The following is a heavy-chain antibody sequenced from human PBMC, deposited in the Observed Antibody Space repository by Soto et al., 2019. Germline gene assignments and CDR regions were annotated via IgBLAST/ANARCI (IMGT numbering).Heavy chain of an antibody. Sequence: QVQLVQSGAEVKMPGSSVKVSCKASGGTFSSYAISWVRQAPGQGLEWMGGIIPIFGTANYAQKFQGRVTITADESTSTAYMELSSLRSEDTAVYYCARVLTIRGGNYYYYGMDVWGQGTTVTVSS. J-gene: IGHJ6*02. CDR3: ARVLTIRGGNYYYYGMDV. CDR1: GGTFSSYA. V-gene: IGHV1-69*12. CDR2: IIPIFGTA. D-gene: IGHD3-9*01.